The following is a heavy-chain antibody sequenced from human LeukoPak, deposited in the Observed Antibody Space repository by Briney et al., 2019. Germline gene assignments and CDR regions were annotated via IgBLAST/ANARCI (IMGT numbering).Heavy chain of an antibody. J-gene: IGHJ4*02. V-gene: IGHV4-39*07. Sequence: PSETLSLTCTVSGGSISSSTYYWGWIRQPPGKGLEWYGSIYYSGSTYYNPSLKSRVTISVDTSKNQFSLKLDSVTAADTAAYYCARAPVVRGVSGMGFLDCWGQGTLVTVSS. CDR3: ARAPVVRGVSGMGFLDC. CDR2: IYYSGST. CDR1: GGSISSSTYY. D-gene: IGHD3-10*01.